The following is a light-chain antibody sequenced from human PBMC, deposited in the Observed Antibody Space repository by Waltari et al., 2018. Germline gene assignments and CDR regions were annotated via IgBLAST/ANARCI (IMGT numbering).Light chain of an antibody. CDR1: SSDVGPYDY. J-gene: IGLJ1*01. Sequence: QSALTQPASVSGSPGQSITISCTGTSSDVGPYDYVSWYQQHPGKAPQLMIYDVSNRPSGISNRFSGSKSGNTASLSISGLQTEDEAEYYCSAYTTSVTLVFGTGTKVTVL. CDR2: DVS. V-gene: IGLV2-14*03. CDR3: SAYTTSVTLV.